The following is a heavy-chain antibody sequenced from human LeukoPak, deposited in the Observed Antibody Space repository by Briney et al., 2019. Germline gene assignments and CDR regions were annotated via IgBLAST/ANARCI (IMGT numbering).Heavy chain of an antibody. J-gene: IGHJ4*02. CDR3: ARDRRFGVNWNDGGIDY. CDR2: ISYDGSNK. D-gene: IGHD1-1*01. V-gene: IGHV3-30-3*01. Sequence: HPGGSLRLSCAASGFTFSSYAMHWVRQAPGKGLEWVAVISYDGSNKYYADSVKGRFTISRDNSKNTLYLQMNSLRAEDTAVYYCARDRRFGVNWNDGGIDYWGQGTLVTVSS. CDR1: GFTFSSYA.